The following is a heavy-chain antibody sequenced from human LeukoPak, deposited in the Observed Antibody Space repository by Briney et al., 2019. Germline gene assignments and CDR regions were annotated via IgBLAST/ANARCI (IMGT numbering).Heavy chain of an antibody. CDR2: INSDGSWT. J-gene: IGHJ4*02. CDR1: GNYW. Sequence: GGSLRLSCAASGNYWMHWVRQAPGKGLVWVSHINSDGSWTSYADSVKGRFTISKDNAKNTVYLQMNSLRAEDTAVYYCARDSYYYDSSGHFDYWGQGTLVTVSS. V-gene: IGHV3-74*01. CDR3: ARDSYYYDSSGHFDY. D-gene: IGHD3-22*01.